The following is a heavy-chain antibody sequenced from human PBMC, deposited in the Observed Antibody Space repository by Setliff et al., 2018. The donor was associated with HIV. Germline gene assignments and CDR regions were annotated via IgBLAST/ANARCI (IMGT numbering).Heavy chain of an antibody. CDR1: GFTFSSYG. CDR3: ARDSLPYNWNDYYYYMDV. J-gene: IGHJ6*03. Sequence: PGGSLRLSCAASGFTFSSYGMNWVRQAPGKGLEWVAVMSYDGSNKYYADSVKGRFPISRDNSKNLLYLQRNSLRAEDTALYYCARDSLPYNWNDYYYYMDVWGKGTTVTVSS. D-gene: IGHD1-20*01. V-gene: IGHV3-30*03. CDR2: MSYDGSNK.